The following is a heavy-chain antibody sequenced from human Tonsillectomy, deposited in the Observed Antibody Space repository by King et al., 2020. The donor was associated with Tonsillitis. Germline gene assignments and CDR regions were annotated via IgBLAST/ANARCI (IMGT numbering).Heavy chain of an antibody. CDR3: AREDYDILTGYYINAFDI. J-gene: IGHJ3*02. CDR1: GGSISSGVYY. CDR2: IFYSGST. Sequence: VQLQESGPGLVKPSQTLSLTCTVSGGSISSGVYYWSWIRQPPGKGLEWMGYIFYSGSTSYNPSLKSRVTISVDTSKNQFSLKLCSLTAADTAVYDGAREDYDILTGYYINAFDIWGQGTMVTVSS. D-gene: IGHD3-9*01. V-gene: IGHV4-30-4*01.